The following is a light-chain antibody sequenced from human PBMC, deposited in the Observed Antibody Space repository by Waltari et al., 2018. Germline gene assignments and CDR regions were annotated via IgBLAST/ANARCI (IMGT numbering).Light chain of an antibody. Sequence: QAVLTQEPSLTVSPGGTVTLTCASITRPVTTGHDPYWFQRKPGQAPRTLIFDTSNKYSWTPARFSGSLLGGKAALTLSGAQPEDEAEYYCFLSYSDAGVFGGGTKLTVL. CDR2: DTS. V-gene: IGLV7-46*01. J-gene: IGLJ3*02. CDR3: FLSYSDAGV. CDR1: TRPVTTGHD.